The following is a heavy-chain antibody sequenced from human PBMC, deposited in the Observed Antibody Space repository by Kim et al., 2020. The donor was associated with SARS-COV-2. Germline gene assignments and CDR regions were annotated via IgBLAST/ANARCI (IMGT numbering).Heavy chain of an antibody. CDR1: GYTFTTYA. J-gene: IGHJ4*02. D-gene: IGHD1-20*01. Sequence: ASVKVSCKASGYTFTTYAINWVRQAPGQGLEWMGWINTNTGNPTYAQGFTGRFVFSLDTSVSTAYLQISSLKAEDTAVYYCARAFITGTKWIFDYWGQGTLVTVSS. V-gene: IGHV7-4-1*02. CDR2: INTNTGNP. CDR3: ARAFITGTKWIFDY.